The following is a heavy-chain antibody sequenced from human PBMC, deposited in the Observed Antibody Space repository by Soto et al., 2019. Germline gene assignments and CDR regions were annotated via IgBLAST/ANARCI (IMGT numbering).Heavy chain of an antibody. CDR1: GGSFSGYY. V-gene: IGHV4-34*01. Sequence: QVQLQQWGAGLLKPSETLSLTCAVYGGSFSGYYWSWIRQPPGKGLEWIGEINHSGSTNYNPSLKSRVTISVDTSKNQFSLKMSSVTAADTAVYYSAVTYSSGWYNWFDPWGPGTLVTVSS. CDR3: AVTYSSGWYNWFDP. CDR2: INHSGST. D-gene: IGHD6-19*01. J-gene: IGHJ5*02.